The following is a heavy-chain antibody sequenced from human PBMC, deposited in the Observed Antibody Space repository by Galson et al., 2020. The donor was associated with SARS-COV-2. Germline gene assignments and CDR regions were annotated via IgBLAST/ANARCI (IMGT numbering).Heavy chain of an antibody. CDR2: IYTSGST. Sequence: SETLSLTCTVSGGSISSYYWSWIRQPAGKGLEWIGRIYTSGSTNYNPSLKSRVTMSVDTSKNQFSLMLSSVTAAGTAVYYYARENLASSWYNWFDPWGQGTLVTVSS. D-gene: IGHD6-13*01. V-gene: IGHV4-4*07. J-gene: IGHJ5*02. CDR3: ARENLASSWYNWFDP. CDR1: GGSISSYY.